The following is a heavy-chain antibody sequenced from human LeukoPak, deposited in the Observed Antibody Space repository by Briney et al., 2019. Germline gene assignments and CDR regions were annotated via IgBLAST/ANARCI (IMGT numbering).Heavy chain of an antibody. CDR2: ISSSRRV. J-gene: IGHJ4*02. CDR3: AALHYFGHGATRN. Sequence: SETLSLTCSVSGASVNSYHWSWIRQSAGKGLEWIGRISSSRRVDYNPSLENRITMSVDTSRNELLLQLHSVTAADTGVYYCAALHYFGHGATRNRGQGTLVTVSS. CDR1: GASVNSYH. V-gene: IGHV4-4*07. D-gene: IGHD2/OR15-2a*01.